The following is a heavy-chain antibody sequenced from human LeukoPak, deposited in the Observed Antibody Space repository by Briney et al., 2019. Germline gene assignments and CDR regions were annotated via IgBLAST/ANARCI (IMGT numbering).Heavy chain of an antibody. D-gene: IGHD5-18*01. Sequence: SETLSLTCTVSGGSISSYYWSWIRQPAGKGLEWIGRIYTSGSTNYNPSLKSRVTMSVDTSKNQFSLKLSSVTAADTAVYYCARDEGGGYSYVRPIYYMDVWGKGTTVTVSS. CDR2: IYTSGST. CDR1: GGSISSYY. V-gene: IGHV4-4*07. J-gene: IGHJ6*03. CDR3: ARDEGGGYSYVRPIYYMDV.